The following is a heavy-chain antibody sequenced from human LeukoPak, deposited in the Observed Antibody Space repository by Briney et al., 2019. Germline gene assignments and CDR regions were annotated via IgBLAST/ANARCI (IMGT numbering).Heavy chain of an antibody. CDR3: AKGGGYEAQYYYYYMDV. Sequence: GGSLRLSCAASGFTFSSYGMHWVRQAPGKGLEWVAFIRYDGSNKYYADSVKGRFTISRDNSKNTLYLQMKSLRAEDTAVYYCAKGGGYEAQYYYYYMDVWGKGTTVTISS. J-gene: IGHJ6*03. CDR1: GFTFSSYG. D-gene: IGHD5-12*01. CDR2: IRYDGSNK. V-gene: IGHV3-30*02.